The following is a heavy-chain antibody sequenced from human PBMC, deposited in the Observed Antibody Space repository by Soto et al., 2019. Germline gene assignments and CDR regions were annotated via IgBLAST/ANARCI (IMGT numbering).Heavy chain of an antibody. CDR1: GFSLSTSGVG. D-gene: IGHD3-10*01. CDR3: AHKGMVRGVISFDY. CDR2: IYWNDDK. Sequence: QITLKESGPTLVKPTQTLTLTCTFSGFSLSTSGVGVGWIRQPPGKALEWLALIYWNDDKRYSPSLKSRLTITKDTSKNQVVLTMTNMDPVDTATYYCAHKGMVRGVISFDYWGQGTLVTVSS. V-gene: IGHV2-5*01. J-gene: IGHJ4*02.